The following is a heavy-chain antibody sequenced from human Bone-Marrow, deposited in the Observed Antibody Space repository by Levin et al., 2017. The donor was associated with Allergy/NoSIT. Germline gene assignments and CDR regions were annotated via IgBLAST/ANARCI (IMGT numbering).Heavy chain of an antibody. J-gene: IGHJ2*01. Sequence: GGSLRLSCAGTGFTFSSYAMAWVRQAPGKGLEWVSGMSGNGVNTYYADSAKGRFTISRDNSKNTLYLQMNSLRPEDTAVYYCAKRGGPGGTWLGWFFDLWGRGTLVTVSS. CDR3: AKRGGPGGTWLGWFFDL. CDR1: GFTFSSYA. D-gene: IGHD2-15*01. V-gene: IGHV3-23*01. CDR2: MSGNGVNT.